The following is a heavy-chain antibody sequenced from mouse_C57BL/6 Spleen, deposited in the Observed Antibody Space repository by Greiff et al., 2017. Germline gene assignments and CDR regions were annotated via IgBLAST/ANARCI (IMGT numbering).Heavy chain of an antibody. J-gene: IGHJ4*01. CDR1: GYTFTDYY. D-gene: IGHD2-4*01. Sequence: EVQLQQSGPELVKPGASVKISCKASGYTFTDYYMNWVKQSHGKSLEWIGDINPNNGGTSYNQKFKGKATLTVEKSSSTAYMELRSLTSEDSAVYYCARIYYDYDDGGGYAMDYWGQGTSVTVSS. V-gene: IGHV1-26*01. CDR3: ARIYYDYDDGGGYAMDY. CDR2: INPNNGGT.